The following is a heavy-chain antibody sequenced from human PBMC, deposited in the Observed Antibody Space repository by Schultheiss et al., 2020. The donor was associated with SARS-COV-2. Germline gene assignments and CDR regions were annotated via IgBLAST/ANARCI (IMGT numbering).Heavy chain of an antibody. Sequence: GGSLRLSCVASGFTFRTYGMHWVRQAPGKGLEWVEVISYDGSNKYYADSVKGRFTISRDNSENTLYLQMNSLRAEDTAVYYCARATRGKYFDLWGRGTLVTVSS. D-gene: IGHD1-1*01. V-gene: IGHV3-30*03. CDR2: ISYDGSNK. CDR1: GFTFRTYG. J-gene: IGHJ2*01. CDR3: ARATRGKYFDL.